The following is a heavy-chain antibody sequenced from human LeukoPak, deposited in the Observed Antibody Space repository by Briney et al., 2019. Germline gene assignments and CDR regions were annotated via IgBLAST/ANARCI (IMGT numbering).Heavy chain of an antibody. J-gene: IGHJ4*02. Sequence: PGGSLRLSCAASGFTFSSYPMSWVRQAPGKGLEWVSAISGSGGSTYYADSVKGRFTISRDNSKNTLSLQMNSPRAEDTAVYYCAKAAMVRGVIITIYWGQGTLVTVSS. CDR2: ISGSGGST. CDR3: AKAAMVRGVIITIY. D-gene: IGHD3-10*01. V-gene: IGHV3-23*01. CDR1: GFTFSSYP.